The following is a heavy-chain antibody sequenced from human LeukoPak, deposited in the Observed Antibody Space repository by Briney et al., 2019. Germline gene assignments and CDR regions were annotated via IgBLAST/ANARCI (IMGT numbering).Heavy chain of an antibody. J-gene: IGHJ4*02. CDR3: ATNSGTYEY. Sequence: PGGSLRLSCAASGFTVSSNYMNWVRQAPGKGLEWVSYISSSGSTIYYADSVKGRFTISRDNAKNSLYLQMNSLRAEDTAVYYCATNSGTYEYWGQGTLVTVSS. CDR1: GFTVSSNY. D-gene: IGHD1-26*01. V-gene: IGHV3-48*03. CDR2: ISSSGSTI.